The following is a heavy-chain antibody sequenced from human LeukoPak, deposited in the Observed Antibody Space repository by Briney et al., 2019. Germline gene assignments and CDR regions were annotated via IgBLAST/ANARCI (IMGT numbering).Heavy chain of an antibody. CDR3: ARARRSLGWFDP. D-gene: IGHD6-6*01. CDR2: VSSSSSTI. CDR1: GFTFSSYA. V-gene: IGHV3-48*02. Sequence: GGSLRLSCAASGFTFSSYAMNWVRQAPGKGLEWVSYVSSSSSTIYYADSVKGRFTISRDNAKNSLYLQMNSLRDEDTVVYYCARARRSLGWFDPWGQGTLVTVSS. J-gene: IGHJ5*02.